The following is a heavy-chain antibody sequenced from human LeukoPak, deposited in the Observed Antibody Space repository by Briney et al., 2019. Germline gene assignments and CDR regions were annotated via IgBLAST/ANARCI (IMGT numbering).Heavy chain of an antibody. CDR2: VSYDGSYK. V-gene: IGHV3-30*04. CDR1: GFTFSNFA. CDR3: AATRAKRTGGFDY. D-gene: IGHD1/OR15-1a*01. Sequence: GGSLRLSCAATGFTFSNFAMHWVRQAPGKGLEWVAVVSYDGSYKYYADSVKGRFTISRDNAKNSLYLQMNSLRAEDTAVYYCAATRAKRTGGFDYWGQGTLVTVSS. J-gene: IGHJ4*02.